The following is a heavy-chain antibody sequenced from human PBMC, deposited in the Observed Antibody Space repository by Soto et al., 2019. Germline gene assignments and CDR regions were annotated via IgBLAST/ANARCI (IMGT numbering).Heavy chain of an antibody. CDR1: GFTFSSYG. V-gene: IGHV3-30*03. J-gene: IGHJ4*02. CDR2: ISYDGSNK. D-gene: IGHD5-18*01. CDR3: ARSLHGMVTDY. Sequence: QVQLVESGGGVVQPGRSLRLSCAASGFTFSSYGMHWVRQAPGKGLEWVAVISYDGSNKYYADSVKGRFTISRDNSKNTLYLQMNSLRAEDTAVYYCARSLHGMVTDYWGQGTLVTVSS.